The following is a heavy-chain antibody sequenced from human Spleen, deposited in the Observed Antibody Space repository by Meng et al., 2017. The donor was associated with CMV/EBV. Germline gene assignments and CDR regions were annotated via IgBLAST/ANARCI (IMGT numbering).Heavy chain of an antibody. Sequence: GESLKISCAASGFTFSLYGMHWVRQAPGKGLEWVSYISSSGSTIYYADSVKGRFTISRDNAKNSLFLQMNRLRAEDTAVYYCARDCSGAGCYSGIDYWGQGTLVTVSS. CDR3: ARDCSGAGCYSGIDY. V-gene: IGHV3-48*01. CDR2: ISSSGSTI. CDR1: GFTFSLYG. D-gene: IGHD2-15*01. J-gene: IGHJ4*02.